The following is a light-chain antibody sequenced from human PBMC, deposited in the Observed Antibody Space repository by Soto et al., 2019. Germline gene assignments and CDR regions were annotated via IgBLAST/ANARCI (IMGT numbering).Light chain of an antibody. CDR1: QSISIW. J-gene: IGKJ1*01. V-gene: IGKV1-5*03. CDR3: QQYNSHMWT. CDR2: KAS. Sequence: DIQMTQSPSTLSASVGDRVTITCRASQSISIWLAWYQQRPGKAPKLLIFKASTLESGVPSRFSGSGSGTDFTLTISSLQPDDFATYYCQQYNSHMWTFGQGTKVEIK.